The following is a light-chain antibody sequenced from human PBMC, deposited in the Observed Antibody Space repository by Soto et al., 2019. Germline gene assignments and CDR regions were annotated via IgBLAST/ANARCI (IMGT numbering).Light chain of an antibody. CDR1: QSVRSNY. Sequence: EIVLTQSPGTLSLSPGERATLSCRASQSVRSNYLAWYQQKPGQAPRLLIYGASRRATGIPDRFSASGSGTDFTLTISRLEHQAFELSQCQHYDTSTQKTFGQGTKVDIK. V-gene: IGKV3-20*01. CDR2: GAS. CDR3: QHYDTSTQKT. J-gene: IGKJ1*01.